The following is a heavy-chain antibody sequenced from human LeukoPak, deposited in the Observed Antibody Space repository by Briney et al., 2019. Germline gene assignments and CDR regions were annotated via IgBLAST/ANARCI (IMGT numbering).Heavy chain of an antibody. CDR2: INSSGSTI. J-gene: IGHJ4*02. V-gene: IGHV3-48*03. CDR1: GFTFSSYE. CDR3: ARESSSSWSYYFDY. D-gene: IGHD6-13*01. Sequence: GGSLRLSCAASGFTFSSYEMNWVRQAPGKGLECVSYINSSGSTIYYADSVKGRFTISRDNAKNSLYLQMDSLRAEDTAVYYCARESSSSWSYYFDYWGQGSLVTVSS.